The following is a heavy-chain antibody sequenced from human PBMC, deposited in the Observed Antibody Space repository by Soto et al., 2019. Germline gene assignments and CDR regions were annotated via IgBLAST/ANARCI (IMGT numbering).Heavy chain of an antibody. CDR2: FRTGGDDATT. D-gene: IGHD3-10*01. Sequence: PGGSRRLSCAASGFTFSSYSMSWVRQGPGKGLEWVSGFRTGGDDATTYYADSVKGRFTISRDNSKNMLFLQMNSLRAEDTAIYYCAKKANSETGSQYFETWGQGTLVIVSS. V-gene: IGHV3-23*01. J-gene: IGHJ5*02. CDR1: GFTFSSYS. CDR3: AKKANSETGSQYFET.